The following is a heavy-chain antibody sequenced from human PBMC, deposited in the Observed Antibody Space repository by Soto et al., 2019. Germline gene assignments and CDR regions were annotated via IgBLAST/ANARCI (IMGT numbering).Heavy chain of an antibody. CDR2: ITQDGSEK. CDR3: TKGGHVDN. Sequence: EVQLVDSGGGLVQPGGSLRLSCAASGFTFSNLWMTWGRQTPGKGMQWVANITQDGSEKHYVDSVEGRFTISRDNARNSLYFQIDSLRVEDPAIYYCTKGGHVDNWGQGTLVTVAS. V-gene: IGHV3-7*01. J-gene: IGHJ4*02. CDR1: GFTFSNLW. D-gene: IGHD3-16*01.